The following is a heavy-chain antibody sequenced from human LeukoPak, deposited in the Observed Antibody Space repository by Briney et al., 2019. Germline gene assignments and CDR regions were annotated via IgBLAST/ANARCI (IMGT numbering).Heavy chain of an antibody. CDR3: AKDGMVATGYSDY. D-gene: IGHD5-12*01. V-gene: IGHV3-23*01. CDR1: GFTFSSYS. J-gene: IGHJ4*02. CDR2: ISGSGGST. Sequence: GRSLRLSCAASGFTFSSYSMNWVRQAPGKGLEWVSSISGSGGSTYYVDSVKGRFTISRDNSKNTLYLQMNSLRAEDTAVYYCAKDGMVATGYSDYWGQGTLVTVSS.